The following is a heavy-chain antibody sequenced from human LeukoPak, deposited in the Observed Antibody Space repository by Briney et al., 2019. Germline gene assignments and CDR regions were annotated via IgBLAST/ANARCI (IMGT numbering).Heavy chain of an antibody. D-gene: IGHD3-3*01. Sequence: PGGSLRLSCAASGFTLSDYYMSWIRQAPGKGLEWVSYISSSGSTIYYADSVKGRFTISRDNAKNSLYLQMNSLRAEDTAVYYCARGHRERYYDFWSGYFIPAPFDYWGQGTLVTVSS. CDR3: ARGHRERYYDFWSGYFIPAPFDY. CDR1: GFTLSDYY. J-gene: IGHJ4*02. V-gene: IGHV3-11*01. CDR2: ISSSGSTI.